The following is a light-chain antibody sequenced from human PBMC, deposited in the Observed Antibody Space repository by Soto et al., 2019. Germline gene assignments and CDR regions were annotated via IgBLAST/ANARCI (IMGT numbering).Light chain of an antibody. Sequence: QPVLTQPPSVSGTPGQRVTMSCSGSSSNIGGNSVDWYQQLPGTAPKLLIYTNDRRPSGVPDRFSGSKSGTSGSLAISGLRSEDEADYYCAAWDDSLNGRVFGGGTQLTVL. CDR2: TND. CDR3: AAWDDSLNGRV. CDR1: SSNIGGNS. J-gene: IGLJ2*01. V-gene: IGLV1-44*01.